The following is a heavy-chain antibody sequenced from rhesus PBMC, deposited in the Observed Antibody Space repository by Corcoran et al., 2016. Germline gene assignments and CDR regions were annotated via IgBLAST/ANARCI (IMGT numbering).Heavy chain of an antibody. CDR1: GGPISGNS. Sequence: QVQLQESGPGLVTPLEALSLTCAVSGGPISGNSWSWSRQAPGKGQEWIWYIYGSGSSNNYNPSLKSRVTLSVDTSKNQLSLKLSSVTAADTAVYYCARQSNYGYFDYWGQGVLVTVSS. V-gene: IGHV4S11*01. CDR2: IYGSGSSN. D-gene: IGHD4-23*01. J-gene: IGHJ4*01. CDR3: ARQSNYGYFDY.